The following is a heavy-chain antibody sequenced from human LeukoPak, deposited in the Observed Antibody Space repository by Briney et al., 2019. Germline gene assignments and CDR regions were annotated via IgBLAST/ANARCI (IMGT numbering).Heavy chain of an antibody. CDR3: ARQGPMVHGFDY. V-gene: IGHV3-21*01. Sequence: PGGSLRLSCAASGFTFSSYSMNWVRQAPGKGLEWVSSISSSSSYIYYADSVKDRFTISRDNAKNSLYLQMNSLRAEDTAVYYCARQGPMVHGFDYWGQGTLVTVSS. D-gene: IGHD3-10*01. CDR1: GFTFSSYS. CDR2: ISSSSSYI. J-gene: IGHJ4*02.